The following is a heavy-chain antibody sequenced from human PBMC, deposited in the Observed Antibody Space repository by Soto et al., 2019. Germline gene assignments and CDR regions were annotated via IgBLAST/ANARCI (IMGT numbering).Heavy chain of an antibody. V-gene: IGHV4-59*01. Sequence: PSETLSLTCTVSGGSISSYYGSWIRQPPGKGLEWIGYIYYSGSTNYNPSLKSRVTISVDTSKNQFSLKLSSVTAADTAVYYCARGEQQWLTSFYYFDYWGQGTLVTVSS. CDR3: ARGEQQWLTSFYYFDY. D-gene: IGHD6-19*01. CDR2: IYYSGST. CDR1: GGSISSYY. J-gene: IGHJ4*02.